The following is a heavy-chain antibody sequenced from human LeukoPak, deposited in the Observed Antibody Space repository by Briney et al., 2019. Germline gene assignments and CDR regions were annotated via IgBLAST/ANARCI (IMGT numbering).Heavy chain of an antibody. D-gene: IGHD3-22*01. V-gene: IGHV1-69*05. J-gene: IGHJ4*02. CDR1: GGTFSSYA. CDR2: IIPIFGTA. CDR3: ARDSERYYDSSGYNFDY. Sequence: SVKVSCKASGGTFSSYAISWVRQAPRQGLEWMGRIIPIFGTANYAQKFQGRVTITTDESTSTAYMELSSLRSEDTAVYYCARDSERYYDSSGYNFDYWGQGTLVTVSS.